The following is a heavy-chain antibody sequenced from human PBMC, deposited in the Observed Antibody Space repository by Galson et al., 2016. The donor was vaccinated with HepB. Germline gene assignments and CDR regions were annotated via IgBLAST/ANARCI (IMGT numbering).Heavy chain of an antibody. CDR2: MSPNSGNT. D-gene: IGHD6-19*01. CDR1: GYPFTSYD. CDR3: ARQAVAGTGFSV. J-gene: IGHJ4*02. Sequence: SVKVSCKASGYPFTSYDINWVRQATGQGLEWMGWMSPNSGNTGYAQKLQGRVTMTRNTSISTGYMELSSLRSEDTAVNYCARQAVAGTGFSVWGQGTLVTVSS. V-gene: IGHV1-8*02.